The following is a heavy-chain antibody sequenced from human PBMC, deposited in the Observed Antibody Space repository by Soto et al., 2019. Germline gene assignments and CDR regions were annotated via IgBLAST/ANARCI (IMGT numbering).Heavy chain of an antibody. CDR2: IGSKGETYAT. Sequence: GGSLRLSCAASGFTFGASALQWVRQASGKGLEWLGRIGSKGETYATAYAASVKGRFTISRDNSKNTLYLQMNNLRAEDTAVYYCAKVETYKYDPWGQGTLVTVSS. J-gene: IGHJ1*01. CDR1: GFTFGASA. V-gene: IGHV3-73*01. D-gene: IGHD3-10*01. CDR3: AKVETYKYDP.